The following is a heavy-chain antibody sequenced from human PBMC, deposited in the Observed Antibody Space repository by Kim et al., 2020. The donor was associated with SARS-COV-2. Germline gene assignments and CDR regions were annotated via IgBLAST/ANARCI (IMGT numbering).Heavy chain of an antibody. J-gene: IGHJ6*02. V-gene: IGHV3-48*03. CDR3: ARDPYSSSYNYYGMDV. Sequence: GGSLRLSCAASGFTFSSYEMNWVRQAPGKGLEWVSYISSSGSTIYYADSVKGRFTISRDNAKNSLYLQMNSLRAEDTAVYYCARDPYSSSYNYYGMDVWGQRTTVTVPS. CDR1: GFTFSSYE. D-gene: IGHD6-13*01. CDR2: ISSSGSTI.